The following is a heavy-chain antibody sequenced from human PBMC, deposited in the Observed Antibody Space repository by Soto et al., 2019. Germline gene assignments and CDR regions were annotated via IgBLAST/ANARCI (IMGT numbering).Heavy chain of an antibody. Sequence: QVQLQQWGAGLLKPSETLSLTCAVYGGSFSGYYWSWIRQPPGKGLEWIGDIIHGGTTNYNPSLKSRVTISVDTSNNQFSLKLTSVTAADTAVDYCARAWGGVPAYWGQGTLVPFSS. D-gene: IGHD3-16*01. J-gene: IGHJ4*02. CDR2: IIHGGTT. CDR3: ARAWGGVPAY. CDR1: GGSFSGYY. V-gene: IGHV4-34*12.